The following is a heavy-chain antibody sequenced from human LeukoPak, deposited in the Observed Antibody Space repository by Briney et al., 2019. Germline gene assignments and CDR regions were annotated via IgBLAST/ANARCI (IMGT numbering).Heavy chain of an antibody. CDR2: ISYDGSNK. Sequence: GRSLRLSCAASGFTFSSYAMHWVRQAPGKGLEWVAVISYDGSNKYCADSVKGRFTISRDNSKNTLYLQMNSLRAEDTAVYYCASQGGAMVRGVIIMYYWGQGTLVTVSS. CDR3: ASQGGAMVRGVIIMYY. J-gene: IGHJ4*02. D-gene: IGHD3-10*01. CDR1: GFTFSSYA. V-gene: IGHV3-30-3*01.